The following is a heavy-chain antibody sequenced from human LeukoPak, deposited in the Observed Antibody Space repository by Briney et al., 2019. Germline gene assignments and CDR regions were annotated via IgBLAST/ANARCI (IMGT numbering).Heavy chain of an antibody. CDR1: GFTFSSYE. CDR2: ISSSGSTI. D-gene: IGHD3-16*01. CDR3: ARDLGDNWFDS. V-gene: IGHV3-48*03. Sequence: PGGSLRLSCAASGFTFSSYEMNWVRQAPGKGLEWVSYISSSGSTIYYADSVKGRFTISRDNAKNSLYLQMNSLRAEDTAVYYCARDLGDNWFDSWGQGTLVTVSS. J-gene: IGHJ5*01.